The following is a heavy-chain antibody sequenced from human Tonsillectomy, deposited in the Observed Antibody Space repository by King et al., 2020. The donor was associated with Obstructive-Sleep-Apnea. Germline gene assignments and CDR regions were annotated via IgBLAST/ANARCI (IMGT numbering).Heavy chain of an antibody. Sequence: LQLVQSGAEVKEPGASVKVSCKASGYIFTSYGISWVRQAPGQGLEWMGWISPNNGNTNYAQMLQGRVTMTTDTSTSTAYMELTSLRSDDTAVYYCARGLFGAIFYTYWGQGTPVTVSS. CDR1: GYIFTSYG. CDR2: ISPNNGNT. CDR3: ARGLFGAIFYTY. J-gene: IGHJ4*02. D-gene: IGHD2-8*01. V-gene: IGHV1-18*01.